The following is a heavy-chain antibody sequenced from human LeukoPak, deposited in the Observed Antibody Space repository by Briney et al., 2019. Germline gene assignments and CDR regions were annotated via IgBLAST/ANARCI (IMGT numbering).Heavy chain of an antibody. CDR2: ISAYNGNT. CDR3: AREGTYCSSTSCSSYYYYYGMDV. J-gene: IGHJ6*02. CDR1: GYTFTSYG. Sequence: ASVKVSCNASGYTFTSYGISWVRQAPGQGLEWMGWISAYNGNTNYAQKLQGRVTMTTDTSTSTAYMELRSLRSDDTAVYYCAREGTYCSSTSCSSYYYYYGMDVWGQGTTVTVSS. D-gene: IGHD2-2*01. V-gene: IGHV1-18*01.